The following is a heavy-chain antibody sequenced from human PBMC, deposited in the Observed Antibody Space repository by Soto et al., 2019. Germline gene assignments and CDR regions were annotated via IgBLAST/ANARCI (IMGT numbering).Heavy chain of an antibody. CDR2: ISGSGGTT. J-gene: IGHJ4*02. V-gene: IGHV3-23*01. Sequence: EVQLLESGGGLVQPGGSLRLSCAASGFTFSSYAMAWVRQAPGKGLEWVSAISGSGGTTYYADSVKGRFTVSRDSSKTTLYLQMNSRRAEDTAVYYCAKDRDFWGGYYKHRGFDYCGQGTLVTVSS. CDR3: AKDRDFWGGYYKHRGFDY. D-gene: IGHD3-3*01. CDR1: GFTFSSYA.